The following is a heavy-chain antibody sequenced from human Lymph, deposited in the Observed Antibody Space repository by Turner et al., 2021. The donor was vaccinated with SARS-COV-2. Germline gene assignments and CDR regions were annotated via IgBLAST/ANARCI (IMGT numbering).Heavy chain of an antibody. J-gene: IGHJ4*02. CDR1: GYSITSYW. V-gene: IGHV5-51*01. Sequence: VQLPQSGAEVKKPGASLKIPCKGSGYSITSYWIGWVRQMPGKGLEWMGSIYPSDSETIYSPSFQGEVTISADKYISTAYLQWSSLKASDTAMYYGARRGEATRLWAARDYWGQGTLVTVSS. CDR2: IYPSDSET. D-gene: IGHD3-16*01. CDR3: ARRGEATRLWAARDY.